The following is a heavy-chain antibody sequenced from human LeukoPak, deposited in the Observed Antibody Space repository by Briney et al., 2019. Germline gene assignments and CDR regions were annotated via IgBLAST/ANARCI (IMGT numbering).Heavy chain of an antibody. D-gene: IGHD5-18*01. CDR3: ATAPSRTTMVSAFDC. Sequence: ASVKVSCKVSGYTRTELSMHWVRQAPGKGLEWMGGFDPEDGETIYAQKFQGRVTMTEDTSTDTAYMELSSLRSEDTAVYSCATAPSRTTMVSAFDCWGQGTLVTVSS. V-gene: IGHV1-24*01. CDR2: FDPEDGET. CDR1: GYTRTELS. J-gene: IGHJ4*02.